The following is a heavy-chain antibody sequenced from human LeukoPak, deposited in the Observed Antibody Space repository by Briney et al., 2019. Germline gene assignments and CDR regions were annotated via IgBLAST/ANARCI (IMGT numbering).Heavy chain of an antibody. CDR3: EAYYYATSGYYFDY. CDR2: MSSSGSPI. V-gene: IGHV3-48*03. J-gene: IGHJ4*02. Sequence: GGSLRLSCAASGFTFGSYEMNWVRQAPGKGPEWVSYMSSSGSPIYYADSLKGRFTISRDNAKNSLYLQMNSLRAEDTAVYYCEAYYYATSGYYFDYWGQGTLVTVSS. CDR1: GFTFGSYE. D-gene: IGHD3-22*01.